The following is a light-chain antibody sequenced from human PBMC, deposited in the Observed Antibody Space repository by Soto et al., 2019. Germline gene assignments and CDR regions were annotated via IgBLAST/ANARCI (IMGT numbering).Light chain of an antibody. CDR3: QQYGRTLPWT. CDR2: AAS. J-gene: IGKJ1*01. Sequence: EIVLTQSPGTLSLSPGERATLSCRASQTIGTNYIAWYQQKPSQAPRLLMFAASNRATDIPDRFAGSGSGTDFTLTISRVEPEDFAVYYCQQYGRTLPWTFGQGTKLEIK. CDR1: QTIGTNY. V-gene: IGKV3-20*01.